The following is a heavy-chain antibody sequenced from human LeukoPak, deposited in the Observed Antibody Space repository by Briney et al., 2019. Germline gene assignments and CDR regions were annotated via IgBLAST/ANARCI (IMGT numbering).Heavy chain of an antibody. CDR2: IIPIFGTA. J-gene: IGHJ4*02. CDR3: ARGRGHTFDY. V-gene: IGHV1-69*13. D-gene: IGHD2-21*01. CDR1: GGTFSSYA. Sequence: GASVTVSCKASGGTFSSYAISWVRQAPGQGLEWMGGIIPIFGTANYAQKFQGRVTITADESTSTAYMEPSSLRSEDTAVYYCARGRGHTFDYWGQGTLVTVSS.